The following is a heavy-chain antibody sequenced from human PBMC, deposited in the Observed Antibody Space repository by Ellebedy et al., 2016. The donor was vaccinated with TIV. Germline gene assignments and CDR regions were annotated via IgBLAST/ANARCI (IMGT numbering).Heavy chain of an antibody. D-gene: IGHD3-10*01. CDR3: ARGFRFGMDV. CDR2: IYSDAAT. Sequence: PGGSLRLSCAASGFTFSTYDMHWVRQPTGKGLEWLPVIYSDAATYYAASVKGRFTISRDNSKNTLYLQMNSLRAEDTAVYYCARGFRFGMDVWGQGTTVTVSS. CDR1: GFTFSTYD. J-gene: IGHJ6*02. V-gene: IGHV3-66*01.